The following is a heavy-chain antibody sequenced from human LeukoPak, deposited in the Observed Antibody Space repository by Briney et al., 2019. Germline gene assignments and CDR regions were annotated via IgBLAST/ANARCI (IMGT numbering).Heavy chain of an antibody. V-gene: IGHV4-59*08. D-gene: IGHD1-26*01. CDR1: GGSISSYY. CDR3: ARHAYGGTYTYGLDI. CDR2: IYYSGSS. Sequence: NPSETPSLTCSVSGGSISSYYWSWIRQPPGKGLEWIGYIYYSGSSNYNPSLKSRVTISVDTSENQFSLNLSSVTAADTAVYYCARHAYGGTYTYGLDIWGQATMATVSS. J-gene: IGHJ3*02.